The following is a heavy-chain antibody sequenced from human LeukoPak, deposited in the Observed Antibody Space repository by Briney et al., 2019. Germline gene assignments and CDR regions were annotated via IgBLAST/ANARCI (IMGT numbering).Heavy chain of an antibody. CDR1: GGSISSGGYS. CDR3: ARGTNYYDSSGYYYFDY. Sequence: SETLSLTCAVSGGSISSGGYSWSWIRQPPGKGLEWIGYIHHSGSTYYNPSLKSRVTISVDRSKNQFSLKLSSVTAADTAVYYCARGTNYYDSSGYYYFDYWGQGTLVTVSS. V-gene: IGHV4-30-2*01. D-gene: IGHD3-22*01. CDR2: IHHSGST. J-gene: IGHJ4*02.